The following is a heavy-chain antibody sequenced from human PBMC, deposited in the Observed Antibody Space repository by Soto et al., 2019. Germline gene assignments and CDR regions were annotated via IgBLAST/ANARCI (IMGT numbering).Heavy chain of an antibody. V-gene: IGHV4-31*03. Sequence: SETLSLTCTVSGRSISSGCYYWSWIRQHPGKGLEWIGYTYYNGSTYYNPSLKSRVTISVGTSKNQSSLKRRSVTAADKAVYYWAREVIYCSGGSCYESWFDPWGKGTLVTVS. CDR2: TYYNGST. J-gene: IGHJ5*02. D-gene: IGHD2-15*01. CDR1: GRSISSGCYY. CDR3: AREVIYCSGGSCYESWFDP.